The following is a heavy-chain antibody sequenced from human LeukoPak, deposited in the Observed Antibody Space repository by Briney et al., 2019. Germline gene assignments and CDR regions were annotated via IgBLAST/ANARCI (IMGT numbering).Heavy chain of an antibody. CDR2: FSSGGRT. CDR1: GFTVSTYS. V-gene: IGHV3-53*01. Sequence: PGGSLRLSCAASGFTVSTYSMSWLRQAPGKGLEWVATFSSGGRTSYADSVKGRFTISRDTSQNTVFLQMNSLRDEDTALYYCASILYGWGQGTLVTVSS. D-gene: IGHD2-2*02. CDR3: ASILYG. J-gene: IGHJ4*02.